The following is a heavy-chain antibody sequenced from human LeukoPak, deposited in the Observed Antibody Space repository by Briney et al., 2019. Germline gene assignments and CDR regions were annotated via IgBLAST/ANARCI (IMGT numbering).Heavy chain of an antibody. D-gene: IGHD3-22*01. J-gene: IGHJ4*02. CDR3: AKSRGVMIVVVITHTFDY. V-gene: IGHV3-23*01. CDR2: ISGSGGST. Sequence: PGGSLRLSCAASGVIVSRNFMSWVRQAPGKGLEWVSAISGSGGSTYYADSVKGRFTISRDNSKNTLYLQMNSLRAEDTAVYYCAKSRGVMIVVVITHTFDYWGQGTLVTVSS. CDR1: GVIVSRNF.